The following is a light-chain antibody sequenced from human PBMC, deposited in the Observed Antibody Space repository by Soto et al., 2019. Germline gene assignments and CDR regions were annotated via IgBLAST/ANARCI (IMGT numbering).Light chain of an antibody. CDR3: QQYYSAPWT. Sequence: DIVMTQSPDSLAVSLGERATINCKSSQSVFSNSNNKNYLTWYQQKPGQPPKLLIYWASTRESGVPDRFSGSGSGTDFALTISSLQAEDVAVYYCQQYYSAPWTFGQGTKVEI. J-gene: IGKJ1*01. CDR1: QSVFSNSNNKNY. V-gene: IGKV4-1*01. CDR2: WAS.